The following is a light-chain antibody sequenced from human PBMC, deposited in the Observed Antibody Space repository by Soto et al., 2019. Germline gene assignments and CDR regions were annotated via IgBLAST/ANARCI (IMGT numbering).Light chain of an antibody. CDR1: QSLLYSNGYNY. CDR2: LGS. V-gene: IGKV2-28*01. Sequence: ILITQSPLSLTVTPGEQASISCRSSQSLLYSNGYNYLDWYLQKPGQSPQLLIYLGSNRASGVPDRFSGSGSGTDFTLKISRVEAEDVGVYYCMQALQARTFGQGTKVDIK. J-gene: IGKJ1*01. CDR3: MQALQART.